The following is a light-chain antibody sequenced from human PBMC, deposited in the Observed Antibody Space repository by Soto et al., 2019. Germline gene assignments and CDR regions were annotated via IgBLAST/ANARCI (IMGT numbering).Light chain of an antibody. Sequence: EIVFTQSPATLSLSPGERATLSCRASQSARISLGWYQQKPGQAPRLLIYDVSTRATGVPARFSGSGSGTEFTLTISSPQSEDFAVYYCQQYNNWPPAFGQGTRLEIK. CDR3: QQYNNWPPA. CDR2: DVS. CDR1: QSARIS. J-gene: IGKJ5*01. V-gene: IGKV3-15*01.